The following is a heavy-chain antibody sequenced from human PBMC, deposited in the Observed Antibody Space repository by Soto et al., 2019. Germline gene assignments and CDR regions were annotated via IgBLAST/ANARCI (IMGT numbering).Heavy chain of an antibody. V-gene: IGHV4-4*02. CDR3: ARLVYDTRLNYMYFDF. Sequence: PSETLSLTCAVSGVSISSGNWWTCFRQTPQRGLEYIGEIFHDGTANYYPSFERRVAISVDTSKNQFSLKLTSVTAADTAIYFCARLVYDTRLNYMYFDFWGQGALVTISS. CDR1: GVSISSGNW. CDR2: IFHDGTA. D-gene: IGHD2-8*01. J-gene: IGHJ4*02.